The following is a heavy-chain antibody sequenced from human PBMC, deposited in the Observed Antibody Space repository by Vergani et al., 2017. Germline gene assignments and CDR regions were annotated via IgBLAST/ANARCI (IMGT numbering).Heavy chain of an antibody. CDR2: ISYDGTQK. CDR3: ATKSCVTPGCQIGYFRE. J-gene: IGHJ1*01. V-gene: IGHV3-30*03. CDR1: GFTSSYYG. D-gene: IGHD6-13*01. Sequence: QVHLVESGGGVVQPGRSLRLSCVVSGFTSSYYGMHWVRQAPGKGLEWVAVISYDGTQKYYADSVKGRFTISRDNSKSTLHLQMNSLRTEDTAVYYCATKSCVTPGCQIGYFREWGQGTLVTVSS.